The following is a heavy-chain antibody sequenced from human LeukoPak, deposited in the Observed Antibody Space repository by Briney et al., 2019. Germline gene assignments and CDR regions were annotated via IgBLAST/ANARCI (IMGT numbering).Heavy chain of an antibody. CDR1: GGSISGYY. D-gene: IGHD6-13*01. CDR2: IYYSGST. J-gene: IGHJ5*02. Sequence: SETLSLTCTVSGGSISGYYWSWIRQPPGKGLEWIGYIYYSGSTNYNPSLKSRVTISVDTSKNQFSLKLSSVTAADTAEYYCARGCSAGTPHNWFDPWGQGILVTVSS. V-gene: IGHV4-59*01. CDR3: ARGCSAGTPHNWFDP.